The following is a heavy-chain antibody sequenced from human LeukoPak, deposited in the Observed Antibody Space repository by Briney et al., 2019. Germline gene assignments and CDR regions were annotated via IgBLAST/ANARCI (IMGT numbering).Heavy chain of an antibody. J-gene: IGHJ4*02. CDR3: ATVLLWFGEYFKEFDY. Sequence: SETLSLTCTVSGGSISSGSYYWSWIRQPAGKGLEWIGRIYTSGSTNYNPSLKSRVTISVDTSKNQFSLKLSSVTAADTAVYYCATVLLWFGEYFKEFDYWGQGTLVTVSS. CDR1: GGSISSGSYY. CDR2: IYTSGST. D-gene: IGHD3-10*01. V-gene: IGHV4-61*02.